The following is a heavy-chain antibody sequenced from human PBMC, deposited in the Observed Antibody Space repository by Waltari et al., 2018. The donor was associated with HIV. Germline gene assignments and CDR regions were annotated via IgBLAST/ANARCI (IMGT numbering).Heavy chain of an antibody. J-gene: IGHJ4*02. CDR1: GSTFSSYA. CDR3: AKSSFTMIVVVPLDY. V-gene: IGHV3-23*01. CDR2: ISGSGGST. Sequence: EVQLLESGGGLVQPGGSWSPPCAASGSTFSSYAMGWVRQPQGKGLEWVSAISGSGGSTYYADSVKGRFTISRDNSKNTLYLQMNSLRAEDTAVYYCAKSSFTMIVVVPLDYWGQGTLVTVSS. D-gene: IGHD3-22*01.